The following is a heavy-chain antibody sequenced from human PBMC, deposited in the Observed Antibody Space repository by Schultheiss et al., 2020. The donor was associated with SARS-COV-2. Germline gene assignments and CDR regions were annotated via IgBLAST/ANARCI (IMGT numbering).Heavy chain of an antibody. CDR1: GFTFDDYA. CDR3: ARDASAAAGN. Sequence: GGSLRLSCAASGFTFDDYAMHWVRQAPGKCLEWVSGISWNSGSIGYADSVKGRFTISRDNAKNSLYLQMNSLRAEDTALYYCARDASAAAGNWGQGTLVTVSS. V-gene: IGHV3-9*01. J-gene: IGHJ4*02. D-gene: IGHD6-13*01. CDR2: ISWNSGSI.